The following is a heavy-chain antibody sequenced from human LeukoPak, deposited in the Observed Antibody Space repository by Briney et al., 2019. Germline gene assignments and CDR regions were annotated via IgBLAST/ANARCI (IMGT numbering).Heavy chain of an antibody. CDR2: INWNGGST. CDR1: GFTFDDYG. Sequence: GGSLRLSCAASGFTFDDYGMSWVRQAPGKGLEWVSGINWNGGSTGYADSVKGRFTISRDNAKNSLYLQMNSLRAEDTAVYYCARFVEMATIGAFDIWGQGTMVTVSS. V-gene: IGHV3-20*04. D-gene: IGHD5-24*01. J-gene: IGHJ3*02. CDR3: ARFVEMATIGAFDI.